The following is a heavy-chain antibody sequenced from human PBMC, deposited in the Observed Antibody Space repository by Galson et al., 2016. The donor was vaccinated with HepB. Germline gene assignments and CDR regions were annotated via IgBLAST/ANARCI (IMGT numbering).Heavy chain of an antibody. CDR3: ARAGLPTQASFDY. CDR1: DGSISSSSFS. Sequence: SETLSLTCTVSDGSISSSSFSWGWLRQPPGKGLESIGTVYRGKTYYNPSLAGRVTISVGMSTDLLSLKLTSLTAADTGVYYCARAGLPTQASFDYWGQGILVTVSS. J-gene: IGHJ4*02. CDR2: VYRGKT. V-gene: IGHV4-39*01. D-gene: IGHD1-1*01.